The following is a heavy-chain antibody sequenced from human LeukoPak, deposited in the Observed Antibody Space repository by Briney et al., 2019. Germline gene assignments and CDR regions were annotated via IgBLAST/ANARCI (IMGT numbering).Heavy chain of an antibody. J-gene: IGHJ6*02. CDR1: GFTFSSYG. CDR2: ISGSGDGT. D-gene: IGHD4-11*01. Sequence: PGGSLRLSCAASGFTFSSYGMSWVRQAPGKGLEWVSAISGSGDGTNYADSVRGRFTISRDSSKNTLYLQMNSLRAEDTAVYYCAKVATVNTVFNGMDVWGQGTTVTVSS. V-gene: IGHV3-23*01. CDR3: AKVATVNTVFNGMDV.